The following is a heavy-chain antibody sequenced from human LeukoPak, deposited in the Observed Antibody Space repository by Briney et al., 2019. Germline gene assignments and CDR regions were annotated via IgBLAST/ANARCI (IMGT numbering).Heavy chain of an antibody. CDR1: GGTFSSYT. J-gene: IGHJ4*02. D-gene: IGHD4-17*01. CDR3: ARGGYTVTKAFDY. V-gene: IGHV1-46*01. Sequence: ASVKVSCKASGGTFSSYTISWVRQAPGQGLEWMGIINPSGGSTSYAQKFQGRVTMTRDTSTSTVYMELSSLRSEDTAVHYCARGGYTVTKAFDYWGQGTLVTVSS. CDR2: INPSGGST.